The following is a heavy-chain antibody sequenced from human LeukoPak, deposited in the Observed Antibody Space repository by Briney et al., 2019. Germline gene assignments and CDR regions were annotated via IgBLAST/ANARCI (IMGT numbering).Heavy chain of an antibody. CDR3: ARESMAVGASYFDY. J-gene: IGHJ4*02. CDR2: ISRSSTYI. V-gene: IGHV3-21*01. Sequence: SGGSLRLSCAASGFTFNSYSMNWVRQAPGKGLEWLSSISRSSTYIYYVDSVEGRFTSSRDNAKSSLFLQMNSLRAEDTAVYYCARESMAVGASYFDYWGQGTLVTVSS. D-gene: IGHD2-15*01. CDR1: GFTFNSYS.